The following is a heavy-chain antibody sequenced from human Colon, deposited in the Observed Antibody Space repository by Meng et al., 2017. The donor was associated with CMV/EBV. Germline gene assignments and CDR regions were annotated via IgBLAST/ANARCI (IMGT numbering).Heavy chain of an antibody. CDR3: VRDQSKGPTNWNYEYYFDH. V-gene: IGHV3-7*01. Sequence: GESLKISCAASGFTFSNYWMSWVRQAPGKGLEWVANIKQDGSENYYVDSVKGRFTISRDNAKNSLYLQMDSLTADDTAVYYCVRDQSKGPTNWNYEYYFDHWGQGALVTVSS. J-gene: IGHJ4*02. CDR2: IKQDGSEN. D-gene: IGHD1-7*01. CDR1: GFTFSNYW.